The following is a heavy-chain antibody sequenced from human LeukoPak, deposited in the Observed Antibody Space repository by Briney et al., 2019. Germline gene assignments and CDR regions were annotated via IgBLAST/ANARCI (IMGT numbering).Heavy chain of an antibody. CDR1: GFTFSSYW. D-gene: IGHD2/OR15-2a*01. J-gene: IGHJ4*02. V-gene: IGHV3-7*03. CDR3: AKNPNFVSGSQYDY. Sequence: GGSLRLSCAASGFTFSSYWMSWVRQAPGKGLEWVANIKQDGSEKYYVDSVKGRFTISRDNAKNTLYLQMNSLRAEDTAVYYCAKNPNFVSGSQYDYWGQGTLVTVSS. CDR2: IKQDGSEK.